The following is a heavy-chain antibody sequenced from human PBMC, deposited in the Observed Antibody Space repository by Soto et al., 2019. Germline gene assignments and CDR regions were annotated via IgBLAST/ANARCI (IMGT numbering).Heavy chain of an antibody. Sequence: QLQLQESGPGLVKPSETLSLTCTVSGGYITSDSYYWAWIRQPPGRGLEWIGSIYFSGSTYYNSALSSRLAISIDMSKNQFSLNLTSVTAADTAVYYCARHLSESGYDLNYWGQGTPVTVSS. CDR1: GGYITSDSYY. D-gene: IGHD5-12*01. V-gene: IGHV4-39*01. CDR2: IYFSGST. J-gene: IGHJ4*02. CDR3: ARHLSESGYDLNY.